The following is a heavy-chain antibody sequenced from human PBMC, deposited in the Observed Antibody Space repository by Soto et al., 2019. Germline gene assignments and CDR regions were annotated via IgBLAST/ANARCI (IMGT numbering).Heavy chain of an antibody. CDR1: GYSFTSYW. D-gene: IGHD2-15*01. J-gene: IGHJ1*01. CDR2: IYPGDSDT. V-gene: IGHV5-51*01. CDR3: ARRKYCSGGSCYSDEYFQH. Sequence: GESLKISCKGSGYSFTSYWIGWVRQMPGKGLEWMGIIYPGDSDTRYSPSFQGQVTISADKSISTAYLQWSSLKASDTAMYYCARRKYCSGGSCYSDEYFQHWGQGTLVTSPQ.